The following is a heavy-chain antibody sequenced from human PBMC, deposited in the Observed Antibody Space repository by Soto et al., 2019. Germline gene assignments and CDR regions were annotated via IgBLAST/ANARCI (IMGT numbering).Heavy chain of an antibody. J-gene: IGHJ6*02. V-gene: IGHV1-18*01. CDR2: INTYNGNT. Sequence: QVQLVQSGAEVKNPGASVKVSCKASGYTFTRYGIGWARQAPGQGLEWMGWINTYNGNTNYAQNVQGRVNLTTDTSTSTAYMELRRLIANDTAIYYCAMVDVYVTPSPQDVWGQGTTVIVSS. D-gene: IGHD3-16*01. CDR3: AMVDVYVTPSPQDV. CDR1: GYTFTRYG.